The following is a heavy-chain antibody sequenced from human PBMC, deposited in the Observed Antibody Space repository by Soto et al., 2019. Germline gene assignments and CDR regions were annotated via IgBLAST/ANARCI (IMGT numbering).Heavy chain of an antibody. J-gene: IGHJ4*02. CDR2: ISSSSSYI. Sequence: GGSLRLSCAASGFTFSSYSMNWVRQAPGKGLEWVSSISSSSSYIYYADSVKGRFTISRDNAKNSLYLQMNSLRAEDTAVYYCASGDVLRYFDWSPIRASEYYFDYWGQGTLVTVSS. V-gene: IGHV3-21*01. D-gene: IGHD3-9*01. CDR1: GFTFSSYS. CDR3: ASGDVLRYFDWSPIRASEYYFDY.